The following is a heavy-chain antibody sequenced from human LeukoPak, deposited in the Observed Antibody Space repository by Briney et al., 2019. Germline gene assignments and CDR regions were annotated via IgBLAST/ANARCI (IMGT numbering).Heavy chain of an antibody. D-gene: IGHD3-10*01. CDR2: IYYSGST. V-gene: IGHV4-59*08. CDR3: ARLDYYASGFFEY. J-gene: IGHJ4*02. CDR1: GGSIKSYY. Sequence: SETLSLTCTVSGGSIKSYYWSWIRQPPGKGLEWIGYIYYSGSTNYNPSLKSRVTISVDTSKNQFSLKLSSVTATDTAVHYCARLDYYASGFFEYWGRGTLVTVSS.